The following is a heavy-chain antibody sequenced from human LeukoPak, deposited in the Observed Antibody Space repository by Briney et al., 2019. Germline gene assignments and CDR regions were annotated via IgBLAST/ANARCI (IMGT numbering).Heavy chain of an antibody. Sequence: GGSLRLSCAASGFTFSSSVMSWVRQAPGKGLEWISTIGSGGGTYYADSVKGRFTISRDKSKNTLYLQVNSLRAEDTAVYYCAKGLKTERYFDYWGQGTLVTVSS. V-gene: IGHV3-23*01. J-gene: IGHJ4*02. CDR1: GFTFSSSV. D-gene: IGHD1-26*01. CDR2: IGSGGGT. CDR3: AKGLKTERYFDY.